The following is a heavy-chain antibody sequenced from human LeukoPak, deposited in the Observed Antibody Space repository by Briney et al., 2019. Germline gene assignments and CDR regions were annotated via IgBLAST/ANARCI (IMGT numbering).Heavy chain of an antibody. J-gene: IGHJ5*02. CDR1: GFRFSTYW. CDR2: ISSSGSIV. CDR3: ARGGDYSS. D-gene: IGHD3-10*01. Sequence: GGSLRLSCAAAGFRFSTYWMSWVRQAPGKGLEWVSYISSSGSIVYYADSVKGRFTISRDNAKNSLYLQMNSLRAEDTAVYYCARGGDYSSWGQGTLVTVSS. V-gene: IGHV3-48*04.